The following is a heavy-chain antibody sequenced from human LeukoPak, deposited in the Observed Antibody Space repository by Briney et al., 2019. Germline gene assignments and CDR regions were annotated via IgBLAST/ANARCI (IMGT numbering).Heavy chain of an antibody. J-gene: IGHJ6*04. CDR1: GFTFSSYA. CDR2: ISGSAGST. D-gene: IGHD3-10*01. V-gene: IGHV3-23*01. Sequence: GGSLRLSCAASGFTFSSYAMSWVRQAPGKGLEWVSAISGSAGSTYYADSVKGRFTISRDNSKNTLYLQMNSLRAEDTAVYYCAKDKVLWFGESSDGMDVWGKGTTVTVSS. CDR3: AKDKVLWFGESSDGMDV.